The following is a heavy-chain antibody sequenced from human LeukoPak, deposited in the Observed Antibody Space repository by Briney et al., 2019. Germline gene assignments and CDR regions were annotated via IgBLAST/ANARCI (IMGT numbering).Heavy chain of an antibody. D-gene: IGHD5-12*01. Sequence: SETLSLTCTVSGGSISSSSYYWDWIRQPPGKGLEWIGYIHYSGSTHYNPALKSQLTISADMSKNQFALKMSSVTAADTAVYYCARHGYSDYGIDSWGQGTLVTVSS. CDR2: IHYSGST. CDR1: GGSISSSSYY. V-gene: IGHV4-39*01. CDR3: ARHGYSDYGIDS. J-gene: IGHJ5*01.